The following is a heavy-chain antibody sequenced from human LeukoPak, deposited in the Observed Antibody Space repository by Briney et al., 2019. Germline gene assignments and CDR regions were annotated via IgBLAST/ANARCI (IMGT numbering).Heavy chain of an antibody. CDR3: ARSPTGVDAFDI. CDR1: GGSISSYY. J-gene: IGHJ3*02. D-gene: IGHD7-27*01. Sequence: SETLSLTCTVSGGSISSYYWSWIRQPPGKGLEWIGYIYYSGSTNYNPSLKSRVTISVDTSKNQFSLKLSSVTAADTAVYYCARSPTGVDAFDIWGQGTMVTVSS. CDR2: IYYSGST. V-gene: IGHV4-59*01.